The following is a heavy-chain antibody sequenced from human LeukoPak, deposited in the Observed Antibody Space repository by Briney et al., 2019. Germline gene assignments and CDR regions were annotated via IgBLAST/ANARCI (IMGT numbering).Heavy chain of an antibody. Sequence: GGSLRLSCAASGFTFSSYSMNWVRQAPGKGLEWVSSISSSSSYIYYADSVKGRFTISRDNAKNSLYLQMNSLRAEDTAVYYCARDPLYCSGGSCYGRGDYWGQGTLVTVSS. CDR3: ARDPLYCSGGSCYGRGDY. CDR2: ISSSSSYI. V-gene: IGHV3-21*01. CDR1: GFTFSSYS. J-gene: IGHJ4*02. D-gene: IGHD2-15*01.